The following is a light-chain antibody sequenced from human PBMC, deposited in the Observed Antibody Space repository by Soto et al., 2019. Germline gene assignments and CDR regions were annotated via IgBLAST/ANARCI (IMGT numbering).Light chain of an antibody. Sequence: DIVMTQSPLSLSVTPGEPASISCRSSQSPLQSHGYNSLNWYLEKPGQPPQLLIYLGFNRASGVPDRFGGSGSGTDFTLKISRVEAEDVGIYYCMQALQTPITFGQGTRLEMK. J-gene: IGKJ5*01. CDR1: QSPLQSHGYNS. CDR3: MQALQTPIT. CDR2: LGF. V-gene: IGKV2-28*01.